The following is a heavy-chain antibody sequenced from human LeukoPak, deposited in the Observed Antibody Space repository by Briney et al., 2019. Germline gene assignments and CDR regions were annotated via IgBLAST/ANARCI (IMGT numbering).Heavy chain of an antibody. V-gene: IGHV3-66*01. Sequence: SGGSLRLSCAASGFTVRSNYMSWVRQAPGKGLEWVSVIYSGGSTYYADPVKGRFTISRDNSKNTLYLQMNSLRAEDTAVYYCARAPSEWFGELSPYYYGMDVWGQGTTVTVSS. CDR1: GFTVRSNY. CDR3: ARAPSEWFGELSPYYYGMDV. CDR2: IYSGGST. J-gene: IGHJ6*02. D-gene: IGHD3-10*01.